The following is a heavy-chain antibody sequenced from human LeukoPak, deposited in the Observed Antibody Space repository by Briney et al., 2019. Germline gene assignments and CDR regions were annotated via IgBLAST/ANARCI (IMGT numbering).Heavy chain of an antibody. CDR1: GYTFTRYY. V-gene: IGHV1-2*06. D-gene: IGHD6-19*01. CDR2: INPNSGGT. Sequence: GASVKVSCKASGYTFTRYYMHRVRQAPGQGLEWMGRINPNSGGTNYAQKFQGRVTMTRDTSISTAYMELSRLRSDDTAVYYCASLRAVAGTDYWGQGTLVTVSS. CDR3: ASLRAVAGTDY. J-gene: IGHJ4*02.